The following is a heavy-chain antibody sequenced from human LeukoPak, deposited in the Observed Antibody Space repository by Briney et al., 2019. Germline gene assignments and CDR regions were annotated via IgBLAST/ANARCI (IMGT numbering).Heavy chain of an antibody. V-gene: IGHV4-59*08. CDR2: NYYGGPT. CDR3: ARHFHDAFDI. J-gene: IGHJ3*02. Sequence: PSETLSLTCAFSGSSINSYYWSWIRQPPGKGLEWIGYNYYGGPTNYNPSLKSRVTISVDTSKNQFSLKLSSVTAADTAVYYCARHFHDAFDIWGQGTMVTVSS. CDR1: GSSINSYY.